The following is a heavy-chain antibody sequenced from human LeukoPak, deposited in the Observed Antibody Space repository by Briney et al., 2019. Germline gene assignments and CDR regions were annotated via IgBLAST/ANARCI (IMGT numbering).Heavy chain of an antibody. D-gene: IGHD2-15*01. J-gene: IGHJ4*02. CDR1: GFTFSSYA. CDR3: AREQIQDIVVVVAATGLDY. Sequence: GGSLRLSCAASGFTFSSYAMNWVRQAPGKGLEWVSYISSSSSTIYYADSVKGRFTISRDDAKNSLYLQMNSLRAEDTAVYYCAREQIQDIVVVVAATGLDYWGQGTLVTVSS. CDR2: ISSSSSTI. V-gene: IGHV3-48*04.